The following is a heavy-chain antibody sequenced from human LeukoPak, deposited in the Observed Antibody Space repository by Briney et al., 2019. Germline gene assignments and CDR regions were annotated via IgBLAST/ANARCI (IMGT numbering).Heavy chain of an antibody. CDR3: ARDKYGSGSYYFNWFDT. V-gene: IGHV3-21*01. D-gene: IGHD3-10*01. CDR1: GFTFRSYS. Sequence: PGGSLRLSCAPSGFTFRSYSMNCVRHPPGKGLEWVSSISSSSSYIYYADSVKGRYTISRDNAKNPLYLQMNSLRAEDTAVYYCARDKYGSGSYYFNWFDTWGQGTLVTVSS. J-gene: IGHJ5*02. CDR2: ISSSSSYI.